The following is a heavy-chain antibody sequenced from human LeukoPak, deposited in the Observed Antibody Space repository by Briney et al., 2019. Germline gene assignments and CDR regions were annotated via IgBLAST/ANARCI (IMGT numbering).Heavy chain of an antibody. CDR2: ISGRGGST. J-gene: IGHJ4*02. CDR3: AKIPYGGPDY. D-gene: IGHD4-23*01. V-gene: IGHV3-23*01. CDR1: GFTFSSYA. Sequence: GGSLRLSCAASGFTFSSYAMSWVRQAPGKGLEWVSAISGRGGSTYYADSVEGRFTISRDNSKNTLYLQMSSLRAEDTAIYYCAKIPYGGPDYWGQGSLVTVSS.